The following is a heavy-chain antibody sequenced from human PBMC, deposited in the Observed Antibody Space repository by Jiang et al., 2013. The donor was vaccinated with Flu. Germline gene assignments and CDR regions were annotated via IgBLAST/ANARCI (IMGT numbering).Heavy chain of an antibody. CDR3: ARGGXGYCSTTSCAFDY. D-gene: IGHD2-2*01. CDR2: TYYRSKWYF. CDR1: GDSVSSTA. Sequence: SQTLSLTCSISGDSVSSTAWNWIRQSPSRGLEWLGRTYYRSKWYFDYAVSVKSRITINPDTSKNQFSLQLNSVTPEDTAVYYCARGGXGYCSTTSCAFDYWGQGVLVTVSS. V-gene: IGHV6-1*01. J-gene: IGHJ4*02.